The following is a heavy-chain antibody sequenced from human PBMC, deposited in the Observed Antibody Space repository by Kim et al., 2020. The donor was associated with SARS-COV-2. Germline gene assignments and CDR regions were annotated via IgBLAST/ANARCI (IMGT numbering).Heavy chain of an antibody. Sequence: SETLSLTCTVSGDSISNYYWTWIRQPPGKGLEWIGYIYYSGSTNYNPSLKSRVTISADTSKNQFSLKLSSVTAADTAVYYCARRYGNWYFDLLGRGALVTVSS. J-gene: IGHJ2*01. V-gene: IGHV4-59*01. D-gene: IGHD3-9*01. CDR2: IYYSGST. CDR3: ARRYGNWYFDL. CDR1: GDSISNYY.